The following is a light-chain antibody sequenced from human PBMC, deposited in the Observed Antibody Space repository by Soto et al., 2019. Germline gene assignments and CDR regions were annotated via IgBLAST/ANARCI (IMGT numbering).Light chain of an antibody. V-gene: IGLV1-40*01. CDR2: GNN. CDR3: QSFDSSLSGSV. CDR1: SSNIGAGYD. J-gene: IGLJ2*01. Sequence: QSVLTQPPSVSGAPGQRVTITCTGSSSNIGAGYDVHWYQQLPGTAPKLVMYGNNYRPSGVPDRFSGSKSASSASLAITGLQDEDEADYYCQSFDSSLSGSVFGGGTKVTVL.